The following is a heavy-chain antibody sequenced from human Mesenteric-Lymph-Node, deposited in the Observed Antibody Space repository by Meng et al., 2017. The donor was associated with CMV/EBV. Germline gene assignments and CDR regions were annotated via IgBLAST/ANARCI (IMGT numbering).Heavy chain of an antibody. Sequence: SLRLSCAASRFSSSSYAMRCVRPDAGEWLEWGAVISYDGSHNYYADSVKGGFTISRDNSKNTLYLQMNSLRAEDTAVYYCARAGYGSSTSCYHKPLRLLDYWGQGTLVTVSS. D-gene: IGHD2-2*01. J-gene: IGHJ4*02. CDR2: ISYDGSHN. CDR3: ARAGYGSSTSCYHKPLRLLDY. V-gene: IGHV3-30-3*01. CDR1: RFSSSSYA.